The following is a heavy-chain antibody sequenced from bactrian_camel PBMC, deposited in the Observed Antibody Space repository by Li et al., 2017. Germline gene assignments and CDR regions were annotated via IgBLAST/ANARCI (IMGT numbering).Heavy chain of an antibody. CDR3: AATCDGGRNPFVY. J-gene: IGHJ4*01. CDR1: GYTYFSYN. V-gene: IGHV3S55*01. CDR2: IDSDGDT. D-gene: IGHD6*01. Sequence: VQLVESGGGSVQAGESLRLSCAAPGYTYFSYNMAWFRQSPGKEREAVAGIDSDGDTRYADSVKGRFTISKDNAKNTLFLQMNSLKPEDTGVYYCAATCDGGRNPFVYWGQGTQVTVS.